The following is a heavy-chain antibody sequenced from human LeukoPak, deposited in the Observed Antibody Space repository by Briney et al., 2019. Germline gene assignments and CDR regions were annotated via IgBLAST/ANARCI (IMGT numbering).Heavy chain of an antibody. CDR3: ARGHYYYGMDV. J-gene: IGHJ6*02. CDR2: INHNGNVN. V-gene: IGHV3-7*03. CDR1: GFTFSSYW. Sequence: GGSLRLSCAASGFTFSSYWMNWARQAPGKGLEWVASINHNGNVNYYVDSVKGRFTISRDNAKNSLYLQMSNLRAEDTAVYYCARGHYYYGMDVWGQGTTVTVSS.